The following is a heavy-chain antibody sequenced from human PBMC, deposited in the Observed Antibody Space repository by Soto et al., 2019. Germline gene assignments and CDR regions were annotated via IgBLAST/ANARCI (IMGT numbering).Heavy chain of an antibody. Sequence: SETLSLTCTVSGASISSYYWSWIRQPPGKGLEYIGYIYYSGSTNYNPSLKSRVTVSVDTSKNQFSLKLNSMTAADTAVYYCARDLDYWGQGTLVTVSS. CDR1: GASISSYY. V-gene: IGHV4-59*01. CDR3: ARDLDY. J-gene: IGHJ4*02. CDR2: IYYSGST.